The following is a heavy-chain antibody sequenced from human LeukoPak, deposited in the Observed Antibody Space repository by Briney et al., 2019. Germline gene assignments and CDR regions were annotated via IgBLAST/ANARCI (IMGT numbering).Heavy chain of an antibody. CDR3: ARVGDHYHWYLDV. CDR1: GFSVSTKY. Sequence: PGGSLTLSCEGSGFSVSTKYMNWVRQAPGKGLEWASILYSGSSTYYTDSVKGRFTVSRDDSKNTLYLHMNSLGVEDTAVYYCARVGDHYHWYLDVWGRGTLVTVSS. V-gene: IGHV3-53*01. D-gene: IGHD3-10*01. CDR2: LYSGSST. J-gene: IGHJ2*01.